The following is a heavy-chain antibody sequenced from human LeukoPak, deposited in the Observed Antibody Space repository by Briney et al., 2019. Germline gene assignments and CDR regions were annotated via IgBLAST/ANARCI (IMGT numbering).Heavy chain of an antibody. J-gene: IGHJ6*03. CDR2: IKEDGSEK. Sequence: PGGSLRLSCAVSGFTFNTYRMSWVRQAPGKGLEWVANIKEDGSEKHYGDSVRGRFTISRDNAKNSLYLRMNSLRAEDTALYFCARDTYDSSGYHFYYMDVWGKGTTVTVSS. V-gene: IGHV3-7*01. CDR1: GFTFNTYR. D-gene: IGHD3-22*01. CDR3: ARDTYDSSGYHFYYMDV.